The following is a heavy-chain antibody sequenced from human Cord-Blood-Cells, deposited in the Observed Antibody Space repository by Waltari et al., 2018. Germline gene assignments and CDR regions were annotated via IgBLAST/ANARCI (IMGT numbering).Heavy chain of an antibody. CDR1: GFTFSNAW. J-gene: IGHJ5*02. D-gene: IGHD4-17*01. CDR3: TTDSDYVSIKP. CDR2: IKSKTDGGTT. V-gene: IGHV3-15*01. Sequence: EVQLVESGGGLVKPGGSLRLSCAASGFTFSNAWMRWGRQAPGKGLEWVGHIKSKTDGGTTDYAAPVKGRFTISRDDSKNTLYLQMNSLKTEDTAVYYCTTDSDYVSIKPWGQGTLVTVSS.